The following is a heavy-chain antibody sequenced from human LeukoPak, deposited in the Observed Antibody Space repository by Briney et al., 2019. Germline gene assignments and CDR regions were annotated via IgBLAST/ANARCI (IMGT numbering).Heavy chain of an antibody. V-gene: IGHV3-74*01. CDR1: GFTFNSYC. D-gene: IGHD2-21*02. Sequence: GGSLRLSCAASGFTFNSYCMVWFRQAPGKGLVWVSCINPDGSWTLHADSVRGRFAISRDYARNTLYLQMNSLVVKDTAMYYCARYEQRPGVTASDPWSQGTLVTVSS. J-gene: IGHJ5*02. CDR3: ARYEQRPGVTASDP. CDR2: INPDGSWT.